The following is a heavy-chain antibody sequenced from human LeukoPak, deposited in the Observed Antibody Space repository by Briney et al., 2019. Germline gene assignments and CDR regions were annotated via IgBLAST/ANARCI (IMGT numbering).Heavy chain of an antibody. Sequence: GASVKVSCKASGYTFTSYGISWVRQAPGQGLEWVGWTNPNSGGTNYAQKFQGRVTMTRDTSISTAYVELSRLRSDDTAVYYCARRYRELYGDYVKDWGQGTLVTVSS. D-gene: IGHD4-17*01. V-gene: IGHV1-2*02. J-gene: IGHJ4*02. CDR3: ARRYRELYGDYVKD. CDR1: GYTFTSYG. CDR2: TNPNSGGT.